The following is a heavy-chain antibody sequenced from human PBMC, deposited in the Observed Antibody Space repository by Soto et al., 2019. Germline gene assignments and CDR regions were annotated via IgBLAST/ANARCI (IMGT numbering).Heavy chain of an antibody. CDR2: IYPGDSDT. J-gene: IGHJ6*02. D-gene: IGHD3-10*01. CDR1: GYSFTSYW. CDR3: ARARQLWFGAYGMDV. V-gene: IGHV5-51*01. Sequence: ESLKISCKGSGYSFTSYWIGWVRQIPGKGLEWMGIIYPGDSDTRYSPSFQGQVTISVDTSKNQFSLKLSSVTAADTAVYYCARARQLWFGAYGMDVWGQGTTVTVSS.